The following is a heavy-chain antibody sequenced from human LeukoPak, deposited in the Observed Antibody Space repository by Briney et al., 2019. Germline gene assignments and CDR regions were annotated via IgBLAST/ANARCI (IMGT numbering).Heavy chain of an antibody. CDR2: IYHSGST. J-gene: IGHJ3*02. D-gene: IGHD3-3*01. Sequence: SETLSLTCAVSGYSISSGYYWGWIRQPPGKGLEWIGSIYHSGSTYYNPSLKSRVTISVDTSKNQFTLKLSSVPAADTAVYYCARHQHDFWSGSDAFDIWGQGTMVTVSS. V-gene: IGHV4-38-2*01. CDR1: GYSISSGYY. CDR3: ARHQHDFWSGSDAFDI.